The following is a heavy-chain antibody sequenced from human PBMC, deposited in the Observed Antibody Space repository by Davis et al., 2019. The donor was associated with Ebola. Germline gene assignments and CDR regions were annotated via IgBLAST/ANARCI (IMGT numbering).Heavy chain of an antibody. Sequence: GGSLRLSCAASGFTFSSYGMHWVRQAPGKGLEWVSSISSSSSYIYYADSVKGRFTISRDNAKNSLYLQMNSLRAEDTAVYYCARASTVTTRLCFFDIWGQGTMVTVSS. J-gene: IGHJ3*02. CDR3: ARASTVTTRLCFFDI. V-gene: IGHV3-21*01. CDR1: GFTFSSYG. CDR2: ISSSSSYI. D-gene: IGHD4-17*01.